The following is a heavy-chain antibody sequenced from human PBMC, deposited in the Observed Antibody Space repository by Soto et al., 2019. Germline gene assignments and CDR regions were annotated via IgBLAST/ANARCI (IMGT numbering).Heavy chain of an antibody. J-gene: IGHJ6*02. CDR2: IYSGGST. Sequence: GGSLRLSCAASGFTFSTYALSWVRQAPGKGLEWVSVIYSGGSTYYADSVKGRFTISRDNSKNTLYLQMNSLRAEDTAVYYCARDLSVGGMDVWGQGTTVTVSS. CDR1: GFTFSTYA. V-gene: IGHV3-53*01. CDR3: ARDLSVGGMDV. D-gene: IGHD3-16*02.